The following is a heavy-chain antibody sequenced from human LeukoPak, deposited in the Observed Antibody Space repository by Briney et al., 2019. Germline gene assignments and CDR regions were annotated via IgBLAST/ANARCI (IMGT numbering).Heavy chain of an antibody. CDR1: GFTFGDFS. D-gene: IGHD5-18*01. Sequence: PGGSLRLSCAASGFTFGDFSMHWVRPTPGKGLEWVSGISWNSGSIGYADSVKGRFTISRDNAKNSLYLQMNSLRAEDTALYYCAKDMGPRYSYGSFFDYWGQGTLVTVSS. J-gene: IGHJ4*02. V-gene: IGHV3-9*01. CDR3: AKDMGPRYSYGSFFDY. CDR2: ISWNSGSI.